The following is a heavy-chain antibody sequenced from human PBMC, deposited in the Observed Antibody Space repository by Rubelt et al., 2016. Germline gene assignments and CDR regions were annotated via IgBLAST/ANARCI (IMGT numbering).Heavy chain of an antibody. V-gene: IGHV4-39*07. CDR3: ARVRRSGSYTGAGYFDY. CDR1: GGSISSSSYY. CDR2: IYYSGST. D-gene: IGHD1-26*01. Sequence: QLQLQESGPGLVKPSETLSLTCTVSGGSISSSSYYWGWIRQPPGKGLAWHGSIYYSGSTSYNPSLMCLFTLSVDTSKTQFSLKLSSVPAADTAVYYCARVRRSGSYTGAGYFDYWGQGTLVTVSS. J-gene: IGHJ4*02.